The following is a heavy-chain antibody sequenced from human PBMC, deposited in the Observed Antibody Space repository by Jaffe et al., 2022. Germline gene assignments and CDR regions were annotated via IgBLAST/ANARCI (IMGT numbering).Heavy chain of an antibody. D-gene: IGHD6-19*01. V-gene: IGHV1-18*01. CDR3: ARDQQWLVPPPRNYWYFDL. Sequence: QVQLVQSGAEVKKPGASVKVSCKASGYTFTSYGISWVRQAPGQGLEWMGWISAYNGNTNYAQKLQGRVTMTTDTSTSTAYMELRSLRSDDTAVYYCARDQQWLVPPPRNYWYFDLWGRGTLVTVSS. CDR1: GYTFTSYG. J-gene: IGHJ2*01. CDR2: ISAYNGNT.